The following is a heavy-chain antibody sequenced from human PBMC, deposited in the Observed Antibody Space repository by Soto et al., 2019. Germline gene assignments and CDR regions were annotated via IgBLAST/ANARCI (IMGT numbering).Heavy chain of an antibody. D-gene: IGHD3-22*01. J-gene: IGHJ5*02. CDR3: ATAPETFSPAGYYVNWFDP. CDR2: TYIGGMT. CDR1: GASFTDGSLF. Sequence: PSETLSLTCTVSGASFTDGSLFWGWIRQSPGKGVEWIASTYIGGMTYYNPSLRSRVTISVDTSKSQFSLRLNSVTAADTAVYYSATAPETFSPAGYYVNWFDPWGHGTLVTVSS. V-gene: IGHV4-39*01.